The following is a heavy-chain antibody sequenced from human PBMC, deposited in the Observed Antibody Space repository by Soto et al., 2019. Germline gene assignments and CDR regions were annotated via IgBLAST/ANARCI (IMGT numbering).Heavy chain of an antibody. CDR2: INAGNGNT. Sequence: GASVKVSCKASGYTFTSYAMHWVRQAPGQRLEWMGWINAGNGNTKYSQKFQGRVTITRDTSASTAYMELSSLRSEDTAVYYCARDLGIQLWPRYYFDDWGQGTLVTVSS. CDR3: ARDLGIQLWPRYYFDD. CDR1: GYTFTSYA. V-gene: IGHV1-3*01. D-gene: IGHD5-18*01. J-gene: IGHJ4*02.